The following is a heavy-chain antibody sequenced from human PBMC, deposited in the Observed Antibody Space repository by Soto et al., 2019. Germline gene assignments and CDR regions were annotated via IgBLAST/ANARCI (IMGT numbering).Heavy chain of an antibody. D-gene: IGHD1-26*01. CDR2: FDSDGSST. V-gene: IGHV3-74*01. CDR1: GFTLSKYW. Sequence: GGSLRLSCAASGFTLSKYWLHWVRQAPGKGLVWVSRFDSDGSSTTYADSVKGRFIISRDNAKNTLYLQMNSLRAEDTAVYYCVRDAGSYSEAYFDYWGQGTLVTVSS. J-gene: IGHJ4*02. CDR3: VRDAGSYSEAYFDY.